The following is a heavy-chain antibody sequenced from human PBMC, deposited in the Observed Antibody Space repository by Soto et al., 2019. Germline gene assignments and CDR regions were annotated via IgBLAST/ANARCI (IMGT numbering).Heavy chain of an antibody. J-gene: IGHJ4*01. Sequence: GGSLRLSCATSGFTFNDYAMNWVRQAPGKGLEWVSSISGSGGSTYYADSVKGRFSISRDNSKNTQYLQMNSLRAEDTAVYYCAKPSGLSWKSRGFDYCGSGPLLTVST. D-gene: IGHD1-1*01. CDR3: AKPSGLSWKSRGFDY. V-gene: IGHV3-23*01. CDR2: ISGSGGST. CDR1: GFTFNDYA.